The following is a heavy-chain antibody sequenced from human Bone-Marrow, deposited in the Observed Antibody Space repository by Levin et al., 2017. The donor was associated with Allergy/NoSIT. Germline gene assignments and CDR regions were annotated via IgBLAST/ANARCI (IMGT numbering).Heavy chain of an antibody. V-gene: IGHV3-15*07. J-gene: IGHJ4*02. CDR2: IKSKADGETA. D-gene: IGHD4-17*01. CDR3: TTARDYGDFAFNY. Sequence: PGGSLRLSCAASGFTFNIAWMIWVRQAPGKGLEWVGHIKSKADGETADYAAPVKGRFTISREDSKDTVSLQMNSLETEDTAMYYCTTARDYGDFAFNYWGQGTLVTVSS. CDR1: GFTFNIAW.